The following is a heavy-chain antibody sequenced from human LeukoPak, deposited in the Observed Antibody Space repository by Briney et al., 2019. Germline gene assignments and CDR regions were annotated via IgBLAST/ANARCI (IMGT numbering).Heavy chain of an antibody. CDR1: DGSIRSDDYY. J-gene: IGHJ4*02. CDR2: IYYSGST. V-gene: IGHV4-30-4*01. CDR3: ARGSNWGDY. D-gene: IGHD7-27*01. Sequence: PSETLSLTCTVSDGSIRSDDYYWSWIRQPPGKGLEWIVYIYYSGSTYYNPSLKSRVTMSIDTSKQQFSLKLSSVTAADTAVYYCARGSNWGDYWGQGALVTVSS.